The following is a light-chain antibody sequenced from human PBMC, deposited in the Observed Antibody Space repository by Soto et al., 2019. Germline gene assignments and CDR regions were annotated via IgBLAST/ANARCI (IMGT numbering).Light chain of an antibody. CDR3: QQYNNYPRT. CDR2: AAS. V-gene: IGKV1-9*01. J-gene: IGKJ5*01. Sequence: IQLTQSPSSLSASVGDRVTITCRASQGISSYLAWYQQKPGKAPKLLIYAASTLQSGVPSRFSGSGSGTEFTLTISNLQPDDFATYFCQQYNNYPRTFGQGTRLEIK. CDR1: QGISSY.